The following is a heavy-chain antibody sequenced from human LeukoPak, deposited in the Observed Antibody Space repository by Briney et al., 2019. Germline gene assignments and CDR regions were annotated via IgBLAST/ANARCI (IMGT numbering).Heavy chain of an antibody. CDR2: ISYDGSNK. Sequence: GGSLRLSCAASGFTFSSYAMHWVRQAPGKGLEWVAVISYDGSNKYYADSVKGRFTISRDNSENTLYLQMNSLRAEDTAVYYCARDRSYGDPYYYYGMDVWGQGTTVTVSS. CDR3: ARDRSYGDPYYYYGMDV. CDR1: GFTFSSYA. V-gene: IGHV3-30-3*01. J-gene: IGHJ6*02. D-gene: IGHD4-17*01.